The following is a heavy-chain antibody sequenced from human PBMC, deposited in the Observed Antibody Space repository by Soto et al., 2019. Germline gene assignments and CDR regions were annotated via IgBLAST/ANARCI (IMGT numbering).Heavy chain of an antibody. CDR1: GYTFSSYS. CDR2: ISSSSTTI. Sequence: GWSLRLSCAASGYTFSSYSMNWVRQAPGKGLEWVSYISSSSTTIYYADSVKGRFTISRDNAKNSMYLKMNSLRAEDTAVYYCARGRNTGIGFALEYWGQGTLVTVSS. J-gene: IGHJ4*02. CDR3: ARGRNTGIGFALEY. D-gene: IGHD3-10*01. V-gene: IGHV3-48*01.